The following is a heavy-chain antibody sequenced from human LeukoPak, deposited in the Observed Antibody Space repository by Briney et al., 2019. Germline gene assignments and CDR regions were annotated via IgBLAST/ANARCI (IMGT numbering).Heavy chain of an antibody. CDR1: GGTFSSYA. J-gene: IGHJ5*02. CDR2: IIPIFGTA. V-gene: IGHV1-69*13. Sequence: SVNVSCTASGGTFSSYAISWVRQAPGQGLEWMGGIIPIFGTANYAQKFQGRVTITADESTSTAYMELSSLRSEDTAVYYCARDLGSYVPLGFDPWGQGTLVTVSS. D-gene: IGHD1-26*01. CDR3: ARDLGSYVPLGFDP.